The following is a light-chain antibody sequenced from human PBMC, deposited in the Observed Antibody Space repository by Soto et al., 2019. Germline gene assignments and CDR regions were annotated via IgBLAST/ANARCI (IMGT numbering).Light chain of an antibody. CDR2: KAS. CDR1: QSISSW. J-gene: IGKJ1*01. V-gene: IGKV1-5*03. Sequence: DIPMAQSPSTVSASVGDRVTITCRASQSISSWLAWYQQKPGKAPKLLIYKASTLESGVPSRFSGSGSGTEFTLTISSLQPDDFATYYCQQSNSYPWTFGQGTKVEIK. CDR3: QQSNSYPWT.